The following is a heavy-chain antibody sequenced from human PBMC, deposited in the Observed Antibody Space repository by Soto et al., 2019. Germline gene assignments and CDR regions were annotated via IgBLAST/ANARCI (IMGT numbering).Heavy chain of an antibody. CDR3: GRLGGYCVGGNCYWGYFDY. D-gene: IGHD2-15*01. Sequence: QVQLVDSGGGLVKPGGSLRLSCAASGFTFSDDYMSWVRQAPGRGLEWMSDISTSGSTIYADSVKGRFTISRDNAKNSLYLQMNSLRAEDTAVYYCGRLGGYCVGGNCYWGYFDYWGRGTLVTVSS. J-gene: IGHJ4*02. CDR1: GFTFSDDY. CDR2: ISTSGSTI. V-gene: IGHV3-11*01.